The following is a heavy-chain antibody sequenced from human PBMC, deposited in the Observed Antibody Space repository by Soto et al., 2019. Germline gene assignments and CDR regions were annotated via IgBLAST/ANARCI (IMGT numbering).Heavy chain of an antibody. D-gene: IGHD4-17*01. Sequence: EVQLVESGGGLVQPGGSLKLSCAVSGFTFSGSAMHWVRQASGKGLEWVGRIRSKSNSYATAYAASVKGRSTISRDDSKNTAYLQMNSLKTEDTAVYYCTRAYGDYVRDYWGQGTLVTVSS. CDR2: IRSKSNSYAT. CDR3: TRAYGDYVRDY. J-gene: IGHJ4*02. CDR1: GFTFSGSA. V-gene: IGHV3-73*01.